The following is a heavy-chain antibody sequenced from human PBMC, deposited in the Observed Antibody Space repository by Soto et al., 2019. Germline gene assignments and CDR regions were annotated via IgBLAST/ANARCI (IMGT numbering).Heavy chain of an antibody. D-gene: IGHD6-19*01. CDR2: IYSGGST. CDR3: AREPQQWLVRGNYFDY. CDR1: GFTVSSNY. J-gene: IGHJ4*02. Sequence: GGSLRLSCAASGFTVSSNYMSWVRQAPGKGLEWVSVIYSGGSTYYADSVKGRFTISRDNSKNTLYLQMNSLRAEDTAVYYCAREPQQWLVRGNYFDYWGQGTLVTVSS. V-gene: IGHV3-66*01.